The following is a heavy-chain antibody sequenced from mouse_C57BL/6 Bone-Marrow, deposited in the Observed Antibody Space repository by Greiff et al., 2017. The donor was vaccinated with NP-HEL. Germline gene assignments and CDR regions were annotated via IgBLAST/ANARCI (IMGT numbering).Heavy chain of an antibody. D-gene: IGHD1-1*01. Sequence: VHLVESGPELVKPGASVKISCKASGYAFSSSWMNWVKQRPGKGLEWIGRIYPGDGDTNYNGKFKGKATLTADKSSSTAYMQLSSLTSEDSAVYFCARSLITTVVEWGQGTTLTVSS. CDR3: ARSLITTVVE. CDR1: GYAFSSSW. J-gene: IGHJ2*01. V-gene: IGHV1-82*01. CDR2: IYPGDGDT.